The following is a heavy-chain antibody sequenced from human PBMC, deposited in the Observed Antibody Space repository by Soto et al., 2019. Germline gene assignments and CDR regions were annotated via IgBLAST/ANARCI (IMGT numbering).Heavy chain of an antibody. CDR1: GGSINSGGYS. CDR3: ASGYVDTAVVDY. J-gene: IGHJ4*02. D-gene: IGHD5-18*01. V-gene: IGHV4-30-2*01. CDR2: IYHSGSN. Sequence: LQLQESGSGLVKPSQTLSLTCTVSGGSINSGGYSWNWIRQPPGKGLEWIGYIYHSGSNYYNPSLTCRVTISIDRSKSQFSLRLNSVTAADTAVYYCASGYVDTAVVDYWGQGTLVTVSS.